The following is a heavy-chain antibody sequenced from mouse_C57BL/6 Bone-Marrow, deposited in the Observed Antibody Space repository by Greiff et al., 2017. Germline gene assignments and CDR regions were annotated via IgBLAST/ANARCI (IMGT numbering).Heavy chain of an antibody. CDR2: IYPGNSDT. Sequence: EVKLVESGTVLARPGASVKMSCKTSGYTFTSYWMHWVKQRPGQGLEWIGAIYPGNSDTSYNQKFKGKAKLTAVTSASTAYMELSSLTNEDSAVYYCTRDVGGHYYAMDYWGQGTSVTVSS. CDR3: TRDVGGHYYAMDY. J-gene: IGHJ4*01. CDR1: GYTFTSYW. V-gene: IGHV1-5*01.